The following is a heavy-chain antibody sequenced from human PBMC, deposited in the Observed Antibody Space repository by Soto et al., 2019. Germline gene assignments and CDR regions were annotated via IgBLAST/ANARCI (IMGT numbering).Heavy chain of an antibody. V-gene: IGHV3-23*01. CDR1: GFTFGSYA. J-gene: IGHJ4*02. D-gene: IGHD5-18*01. CDR2: ISGGGGST. Sequence: GGSLRLSCAASGFTFGSYAMNWVHQAPGKGLEWVSTISGGGGSTYYADSVKGRFTISRDNSKNTLYLQINGLRAEDTAVFYCTKVSGYNYGYVDFWGQGTLVTVSS. CDR3: TKVSGYNYGYVDF.